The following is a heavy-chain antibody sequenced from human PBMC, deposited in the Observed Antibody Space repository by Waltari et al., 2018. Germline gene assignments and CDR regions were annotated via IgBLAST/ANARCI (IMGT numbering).Heavy chain of an antibody. CDR2: INPKSGAT. V-gene: IGHV1-2*06. D-gene: IGHD2-21*01. J-gene: IGHJ5*02. Sequence: QVQLVQSGAEVKKPGASVKVSCKAYGYTFTDSVIEWVRHAPGKGLEWMGRINPKSGATTYPQKLQGRITMTRDTSIGTAYMELGSVTSDDTALYYCARHIDSIRSAWGQGTLVTVSS. CDR1: GYTFTDSV. CDR3: ARHIDSIRSA.